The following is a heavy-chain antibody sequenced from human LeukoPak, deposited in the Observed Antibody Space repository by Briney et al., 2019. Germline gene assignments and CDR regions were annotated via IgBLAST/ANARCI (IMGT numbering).Heavy chain of an antibody. Sequence: GGSLRLSRAASGFTFSDYYMSWIREAPGKGLGWVSYISSSGSTIYYADSVKGRFTISRDNAKNSLYLQMNRLRAEDTAVYYCARAPNHQYSYGYYFHCWVRGTVVSVSS. CDR2: ISSSGSTI. CDR3: ARAPNHQYSYGYYFHC. CDR1: GFTFSDYY. V-gene: IGHV3-11*04. D-gene: IGHD5-18*01. J-gene: IGHJ4*02.